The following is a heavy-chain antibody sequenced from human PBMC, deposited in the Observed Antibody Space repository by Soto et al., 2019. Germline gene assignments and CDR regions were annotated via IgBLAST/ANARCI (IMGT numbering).Heavy chain of an antibody. D-gene: IGHD1-7*01. J-gene: IGHJ4*02. Sequence: SETLSLTCTVSGGSISSYYWSWIRQPPGKGLEWIGYIYYSGSTNYNPSPKSRVTISVDTSKNQFSLKLSSVTAADTAVYYCARVPLELPYYFDYWGQGTLVTVSS. V-gene: IGHV4-59*01. CDR1: GGSISSYY. CDR3: ARVPLELPYYFDY. CDR2: IYYSGST.